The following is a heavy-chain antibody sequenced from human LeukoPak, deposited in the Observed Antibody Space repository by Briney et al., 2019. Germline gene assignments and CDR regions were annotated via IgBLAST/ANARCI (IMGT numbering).Heavy chain of an antibody. D-gene: IGHD5-12*01. J-gene: IGHJ3*02. V-gene: IGHV3-21*01. CDR1: GFTFSSYS. Sequence: PGGSLRLSCAASGFTFSSYSMNWVRQAPGKGLEWVSSISSSSSYIYYADSVKGRFTISRDNAKNSLYLQMNSLRAEDTAVYYCARWLPRDHDAFDIWGQGTMVTVSS. CDR2: ISSSSSYI. CDR3: ARWLPRDHDAFDI.